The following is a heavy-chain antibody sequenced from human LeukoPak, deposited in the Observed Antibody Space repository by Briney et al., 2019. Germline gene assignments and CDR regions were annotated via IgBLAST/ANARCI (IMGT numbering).Heavy chain of an antibody. Sequence: PGGSLRLSCAASGFTFSSYWMSWVRQAPGKGVEWVANIKQDGSEKYYVDSVKGRFTISRDNAKNSLYLQMNSLRAEDTAVYYCATTYYDFWSGYFGQYYFDYWGQGTLVTVSS. V-gene: IGHV3-7*01. CDR1: GFTFSSYW. CDR2: IKQDGSEK. D-gene: IGHD3-3*01. J-gene: IGHJ4*02. CDR3: ATTYYDFWSGYFGQYYFDY.